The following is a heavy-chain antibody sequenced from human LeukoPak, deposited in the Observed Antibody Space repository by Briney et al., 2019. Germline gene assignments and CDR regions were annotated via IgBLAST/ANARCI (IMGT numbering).Heavy chain of an antibody. Sequence: PGGSLRLSCAASGFTFEDYAMRWVRQAPGKGLEWVSGISWNSGEIAYAGSVKGRFTISRDNAKNSLFLQINSLRADDTALYFCAKNEGSSRAFADWGQGTLVTVSS. D-gene: IGHD6-6*01. J-gene: IGHJ4*02. CDR1: GFTFEDYA. V-gene: IGHV3-9*01. CDR3: AKNEGSSRAFAD. CDR2: ISWNSGEI.